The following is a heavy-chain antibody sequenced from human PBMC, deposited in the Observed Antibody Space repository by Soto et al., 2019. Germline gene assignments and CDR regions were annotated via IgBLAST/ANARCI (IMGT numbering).Heavy chain of an antibody. J-gene: IGHJ5*02. CDR1: GGSISSGCYY. CDR2: IYYSGST. Sequence: PSETLSLTCTVSGGSISSGCYYWSWIRQHPGKGLEWIGYIYYSGSTYYNPSLKSRVTISVDTSKNQFSLKLSSVTAADTAVYYCARDRGTDYGDYYNWFDPWGQGTLVTVSS. CDR3: ARDRGTDYGDYYNWFDP. V-gene: IGHV4-31*03. D-gene: IGHD4-17*01.